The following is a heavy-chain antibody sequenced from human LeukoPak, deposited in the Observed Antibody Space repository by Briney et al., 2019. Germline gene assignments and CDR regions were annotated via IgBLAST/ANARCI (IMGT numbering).Heavy chain of an antibody. Sequence: GGSLRLSCAASGFTFSSYWMSWVRQAPRKGLEWVANIKEDGSVKNLVDSVKGRFTISRDNAKNSLYLQMNSLRAEDTGVYFFARDDSSPYDDFDISGQGTMVTVSS. J-gene: IGHJ3*02. CDR1: GFTFSSYW. D-gene: IGHD4-11*01. V-gene: IGHV3-7*01. CDR2: IKEDGSVK. CDR3: ARDDSSPYDDFDI.